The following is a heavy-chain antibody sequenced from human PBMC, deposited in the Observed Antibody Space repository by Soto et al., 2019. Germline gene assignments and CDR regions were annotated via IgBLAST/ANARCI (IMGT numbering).Heavy chain of an antibody. CDR1: GFTFSSYG. CDR2: IWYDGSNK. Sequence: QVQLVESGGGVVQPGRSLRLSCAASGFTFSSYGMHWVRQAPGKGLEWVAVIWYDGSNKYYADSVKGRFTISRDNSKNTLYLQMNSLRAEDTAVYYCAGEKSSSWGGPEDYYGMDVWGQGTTVTVSS. CDR3: AGEKSSSWGGPEDYYGMDV. V-gene: IGHV3-33*01. D-gene: IGHD6-13*01. J-gene: IGHJ6*02.